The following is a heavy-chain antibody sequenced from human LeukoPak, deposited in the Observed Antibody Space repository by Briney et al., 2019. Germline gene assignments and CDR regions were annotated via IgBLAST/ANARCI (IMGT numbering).Heavy chain of an antibody. CDR3: AKDSSPFSLMSGDGMDV. D-gene: IGHD3-3*02. V-gene: IGHV3-23*01. CDR2: IGGSGDYT. J-gene: IGHJ6*02. CDR1: GITFSIYD. Sequence: GGSLRLSCVASGITFSIYDMIWVRQAPGKGLEWVSTIGGSGDYTNYAESVKGRFTISRENSKNTLYLQMNSLRAEDTAVYYCAKDSSPFSLMSGDGMDVWGQGTTVTVSS.